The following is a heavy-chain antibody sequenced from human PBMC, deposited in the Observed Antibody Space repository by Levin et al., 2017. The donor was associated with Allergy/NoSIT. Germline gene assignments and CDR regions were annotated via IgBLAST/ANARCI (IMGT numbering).Heavy chain of an antibody. CDR2: ISGSGGTT. CDR1: GFTFSSYA. J-gene: IGHJ4*02. Sequence: GESLKISCAASGFTFSSYAMSWVRQAPGKGLEWVSVISGSGGTTYYADSVKGRFTISRDNSKNTLYLQMNSLRVEDTAVYYCATWGARFLEWFEATIKHDYWGQGTLVTVSS. D-gene: IGHD3-3*01. V-gene: IGHV3-23*01. CDR3: ATWGARFLEWFEATIKHDY.